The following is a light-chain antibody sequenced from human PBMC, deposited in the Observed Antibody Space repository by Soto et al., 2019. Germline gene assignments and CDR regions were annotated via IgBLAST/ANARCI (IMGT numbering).Light chain of an antibody. CDR2: EVS. CDR1: SSDVGGYNY. J-gene: IGLJ1*01. CDR3: SSYAGSNNFEKHV. V-gene: IGLV2-8*01. Sequence: QSVLTQPPSASGSPGQSVTISCTGTSSDVGGYNYVSWYQQHPGKAPKLMIYEVSKRPSGVPDRFSGSKSGNTASLTVSGLQAEDEADYYCSSYAGSNNFEKHVFGTGTKVTVL.